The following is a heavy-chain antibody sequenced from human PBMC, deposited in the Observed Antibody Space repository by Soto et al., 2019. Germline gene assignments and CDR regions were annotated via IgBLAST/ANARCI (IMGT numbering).Heavy chain of an antibody. J-gene: IGHJ5*02. CDR3: ARKVRYYDSSGYYYSNWFDP. Sequence: PSETLSLTCAVYGGSFSGYYWSWIRQPPGKGLEWIGEINHSGSTNYNPSLKSRVTISVDTSKNQFSLKLSSVTAADTAVYYCARKVRYYDSSGYYYSNWFDPWGQGTLVT. V-gene: IGHV4-34*01. D-gene: IGHD3-22*01. CDR1: GGSFSGYY. CDR2: INHSGST.